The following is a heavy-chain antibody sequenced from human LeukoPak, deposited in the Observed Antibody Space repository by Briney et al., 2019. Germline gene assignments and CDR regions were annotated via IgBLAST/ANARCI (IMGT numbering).Heavy chain of an antibody. V-gene: IGHV3-7*01. J-gene: IGHJ4*02. Sequence: GGSLRLSCAASGFTFSSYWMSWVRQAPGKGLEWVANIKQDGSEKYYVDSVKGRFTISRDNAKNSLYLQMNSLRAEDTAVYYCARVTVVVAATRTFDYWGQGTLVTVSS. CDR3: ARVTVVVAATRTFDY. D-gene: IGHD2-15*01. CDR2: IKQDGSEK. CDR1: GFTFSSYW.